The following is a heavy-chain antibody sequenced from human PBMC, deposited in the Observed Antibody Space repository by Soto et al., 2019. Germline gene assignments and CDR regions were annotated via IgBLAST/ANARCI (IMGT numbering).Heavy chain of an antibody. CDR3: ARLASGWQYYYFDF. V-gene: IGHV4-34*01. CDR2: INHSGST. CDR1: GGSFSPYF. Sequence: QVQLQQWGAGLLKPSETLSLTCAVYGGSFSPYFWSWIRQPPGKALEWIGEINHSGSTNYNPSLTRRATLSVDTSKNQVSLKLTSATAADTAVYYCARLASGWQYYYFDFWGRGTPVTVSS. D-gene: IGHD6-19*01. J-gene: IGHJ2*01.